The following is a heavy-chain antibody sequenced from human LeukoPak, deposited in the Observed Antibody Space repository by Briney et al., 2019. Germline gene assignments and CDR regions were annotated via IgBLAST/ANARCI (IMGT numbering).Heavy chain of an antibody. J-gene: IGHJ5*02. V-gene: IGHV4-61*02. Sequence: SETLSLTCTVSGGSISSGSYYWSWIRQPAGKGLEWIGRIYTSGSTNYNPSLKSRVTISVDTSKNQFSLKLSSVTAADTAVYYCAGGTMIVVGTAGGFDPWGQGTLVTVSS. CDR1: GGSISSGSYY. CDR2: IYTSGST. CDR3: AGGTMIVVGTAGGFDP. D-gene: IGHD3-22*01.